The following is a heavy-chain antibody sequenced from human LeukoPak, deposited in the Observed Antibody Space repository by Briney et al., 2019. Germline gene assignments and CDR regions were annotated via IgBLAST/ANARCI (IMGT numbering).Heavy chain of an antibody. CDR3: ARGYSYGYNVDP. CDR1: GGSFSGYY. Sequence: PSETLSLTCAVYGGSFSGYYWSRIRQPPGKGLEWIGEINHSGSTNYNPSLRSRVTISVDMSKNRFSLRLRSVNAADTAVYYCARGYSYGYNVDPWGQGTLVTVSS. CDR2: INHSGST. D-gene: IGHD5-18*01. V-gene: IGHV4-34*01. J-gene: IGHJ5*02.